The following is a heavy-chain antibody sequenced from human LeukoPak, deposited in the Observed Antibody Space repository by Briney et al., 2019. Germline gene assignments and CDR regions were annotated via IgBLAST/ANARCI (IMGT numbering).Heavy chain of an antibody. Sequence: PSETLSLTCTVSGGSISSSSYYWGWIRQPPGKGLEWIASIYYSGSTYYNPSLKSRVTISVDTSKNQFSLKLSSVTAADTAVYYCARHLDYGDYVLRWFDPWGQGTLVTVSS. J-gene: IGHJ5*02. CDR3: ARHLDYGDYVLRWFDP. V-gene: IGHV4-39*01. CDR1: GGSISSSSYY. CDR2: IYYSGST. D-gene: IGHD4-17*01.